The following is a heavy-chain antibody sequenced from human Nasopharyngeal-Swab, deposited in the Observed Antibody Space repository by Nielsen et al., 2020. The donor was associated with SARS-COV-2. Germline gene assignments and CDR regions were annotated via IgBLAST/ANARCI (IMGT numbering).Heavy chain of an antibody. CDR3: ARGDLYCTGGVCYRDYYYGMDV. CDR1: GCTFSRYA. D-gene: IGHD2-8*02. CDR2: IIPIFGTA. V-gene: IGHV1-69*13. J-gene: IGHJ6*02. Sequence: SVKVSCKASGCTFSRYAISWVRQAPGQGLEWMGGIIPIFGTANYAQKFQGRVTITADESTSTAYMELSSLRSEDTAVYYCARGDLYCTGGVCYRDYYYGMDVWGQGTTVTVSS.